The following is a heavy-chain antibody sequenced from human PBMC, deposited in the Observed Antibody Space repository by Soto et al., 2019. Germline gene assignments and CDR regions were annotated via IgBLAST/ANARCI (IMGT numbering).Heavy chain of an antibody. CDR1: GGSISSGGYY. CDR3: ARDRRDYDILTGKTVPWGFDP. J-gene: IGHJ5*02. CDR2: IYYSGST. D-gene: IGHD3-9*01. Sequence: QVQLQESGPGLVKPSQTLSLTCTVSGGSISSGGYYWSWIRQHPGKGLEWIGYIYYSGSTYYNPSLQERVHKSVDTFKNQFSLKLSSVTAADTAVYYCARDRRDYDILTGKTVPWGFDPWGQGTLVTVSS. V-gene: IGHV4-31*03.